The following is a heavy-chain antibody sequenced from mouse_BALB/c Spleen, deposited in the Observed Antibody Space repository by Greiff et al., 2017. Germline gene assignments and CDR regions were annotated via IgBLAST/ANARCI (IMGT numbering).Heavy chain of an antibody. CDR2: IYPGSGST. D-gene: IGHD1-1*01. J-gene: IGHJ1*01. Sequence: QFQLQQPGAELVKPGTSVKLSCKASGYNFTSYWINWVKLRPGQGLEWIGDIYPGSGSTNYNEKFKSKATLTVDTSSSTAYMQLSSLASEDSALYYCARSYYGSSPYWYFDVWGAGTTVTVSS. V-gene: IGHV1-55*01. CDR1: GYNFTSYW. CDR3: ARSYYGSSPYWYFDV.